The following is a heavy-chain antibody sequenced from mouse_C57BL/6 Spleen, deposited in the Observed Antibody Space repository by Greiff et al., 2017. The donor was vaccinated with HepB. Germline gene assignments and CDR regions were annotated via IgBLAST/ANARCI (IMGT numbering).Heavy chain of an antibody. Sequence: EVQLQQSGAELVRPGASVKLSCTASGFNIKDDYMHWVKQRPEQGLEWIGWIDPENGDTEYASKFQGKATITADTSSNTAYLQLSSLNSEDTAVYYCTSHYYGSSYFDYWGQGTTLTVSS. CDR3: TSHYYGSSYFDY. V-gene: IGHV14-4*01. CDR1: GFNIKDDY. D-gene: IGHD1-1*01. CDR2: IDPENGDT. J-gene: IGHJ2*01.